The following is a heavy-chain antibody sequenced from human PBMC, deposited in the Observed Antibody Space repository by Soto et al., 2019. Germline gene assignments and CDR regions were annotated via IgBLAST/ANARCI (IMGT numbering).Heavy chain of an antibody. CDR1: GYTFTGYY. D-gene: IGHD4-17*01. Sequence: SVKVSCKASGYTFTGYYMHWVRQAPVQGLEWMGWINPNSGGTNYAQKFQGRVTMTRDTSISTAYMELSRLRSDDTAVYYCARGKVLRSYYYGMDVWGQGTTVTVSS. J-gene: IGHJ6*02. CDR3: ARGKVLRSYYYGMDV. V-gene: IGHV1-2*02. CDR2: INPNSGGT.